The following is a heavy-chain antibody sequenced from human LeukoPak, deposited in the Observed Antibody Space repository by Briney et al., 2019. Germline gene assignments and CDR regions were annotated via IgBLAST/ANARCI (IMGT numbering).Heavy chain of an antibody. J-gene: IGHJ6*03. CDR1: GYTFTSYD. CDR3: ARLYYDILTGFYYYYYIDV. CDR2: MNPNSGNT. V-gene: IGHV1-8*01. D-gene: IGHD3-9*01. Sequence: ASVKVSCKASGYTFTSYDINWVRQATGQGLEWMGWMNPNSGNTGYAQKFQGRVTMTRNTSISTAYMELSSLRSEDTAVYYCARLYYDILTGFYYYYYIDVWGKGTTVTVSS.